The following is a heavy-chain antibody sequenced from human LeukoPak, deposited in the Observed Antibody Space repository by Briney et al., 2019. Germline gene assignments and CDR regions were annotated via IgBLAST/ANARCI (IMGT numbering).Heavy chain of an antibody. J-gene: IGHJ4*02. D-gene: IGHD1-26*01. Sequence: PGGSLRLSCAASGFTFSSYGMHWVRQAPGKGLEWVSVIWLDGSNKYYADSVKGRFTISRDNSKNTLYLQMNSLRAEDMAVYYCATFGSSYPPYYCDYWGQGTLVTVSS. CDR2: IWLDGSNK. V-gene: IGHV3-33*01. CDR3: ATFGSSYPPYYCDY. CDR1: GFTFSSYG.